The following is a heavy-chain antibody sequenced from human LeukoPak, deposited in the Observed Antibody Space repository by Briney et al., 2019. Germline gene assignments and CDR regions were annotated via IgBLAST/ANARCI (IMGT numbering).Heavy chain of an antibody. D-gene: IGHD2-21*02. CDR2: IYYSGST. Sequence: SETLSLTCTVSGGSISSSSYYWGWIRQPPGKGLEWIGSIYYSGSTNYNPSLKSRVTISVDTSKNQFSLKLSSVTAADTAVYYCARLLAYCGGDCPPLWGQGTLVTVSS. CDR3: ARLLAYCGGDCPPL. J-gene: IGHJ4*02. V-gene: IGHV4-39*07. CDR1: GGSISSSSYY.